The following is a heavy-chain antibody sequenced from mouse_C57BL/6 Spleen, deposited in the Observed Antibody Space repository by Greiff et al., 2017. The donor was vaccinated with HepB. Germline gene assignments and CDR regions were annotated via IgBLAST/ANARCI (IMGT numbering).Heavy chain of an antibody. CDR3: TIYYDYDGTY. CDR2: IRLKSDNYAT. Sequence: EVKLMESGGGLVQPGGSMKLSCVASGFTFSNYWMNWVRQSPEKGLEWVAQIRLKSDNYATHYAESVKGRFTISRDDSKSSVYLQMNNLRAEDTGIYYCTIYYDYDGTYWGQGTLVTVSA. CDR1: GFTFSNYW. D-gene: IGHD2-4*01. J-gene: IGHJ3*01. V-gene: IGHV6-3*01.